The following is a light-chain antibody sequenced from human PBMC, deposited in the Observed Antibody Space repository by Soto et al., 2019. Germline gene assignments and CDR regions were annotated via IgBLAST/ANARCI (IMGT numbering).Light chain of an antibody. CDR3: QVYGPSPPIT. CDR1: QSVSSSY. Sequence: IVLTQSPGILSLSPGERATLSCRASQSVSSSYLAWYQQKPGRAPRLLMFGVSNRATGIPDRFTGSGSGTDFTLTISRLEPEDFAVYYCQVYGPSPPITFGQGTRLEIK. J-gene: IGKJ5*01. V-gene: IGKV3-20*01. CDR2: GVS.